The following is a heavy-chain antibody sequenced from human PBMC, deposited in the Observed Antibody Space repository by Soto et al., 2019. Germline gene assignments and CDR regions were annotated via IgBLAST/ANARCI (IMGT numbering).Heavy chain of an antibody. Sequence: QVQLVQSGAEVKKPGSSVKVSCKVSGGTLGSYHITWVRQGPGQGLEWMGGIIPLFGAPHYAQMFQGRVTITADASTSTVHVEVSSLRAEDTAVYSCAVVEATRDFAYWGQGTLVTVSS. D-gene: IGHD1-26*01. J-gene: IGHJ4*02. CDR1: GGTLGSYH. CDR2: IIPLFGAP. V-gene: IGHV1-69*01. CDR3: AVVEATRDFAY.